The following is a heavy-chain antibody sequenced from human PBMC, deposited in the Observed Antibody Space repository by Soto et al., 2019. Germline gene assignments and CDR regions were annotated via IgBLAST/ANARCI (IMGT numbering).Heavy chain of an antibody. D-gene: IGHD3-22*01. J-gene: IGHJ4*02. CDR2: IYSSGDT. V-gene: IGHV4-4*07. Sequence: QVQLQESGPGLVKPSETLSLTCTVSGGSFSTYYRSWIRQPAGKGLDWIGRIYSSGDTYYHPSLESRVTRSVDTSNNQFSLKLSSVTAADTAVYYCARDAYYYDTRGYYLVDYWGQGILVTGSS. CDR3: ARDAYYYDTRGYYLVDY. CDR1: GGSFSTYY.